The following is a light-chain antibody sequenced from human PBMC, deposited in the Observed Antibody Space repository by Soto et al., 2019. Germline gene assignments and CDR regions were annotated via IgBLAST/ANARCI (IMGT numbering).Light chain of an antibody. CDR2: EVN. CDR3: SSYAGSNNFGV. Sequence: QSVLTQPPSASGSPGQSVPISCTGTSSDVGGYNYVSWYQQHPGKAPKLMIYEVNKRPSGVPDRFSGSKSGNTASLTVSGLQAEDEAYYYCSSYAGSNNFGVFGTGTKVTVL. V-gene: IGLV2-8*01. J-gene: IGLJ1*01. CDR1: SSDVGGYNY.